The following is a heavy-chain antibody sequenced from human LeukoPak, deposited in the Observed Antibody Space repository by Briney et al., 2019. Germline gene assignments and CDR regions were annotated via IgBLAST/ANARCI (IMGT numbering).Heavy chain of an antibody. Sequence: GGSLRLSCAASGFTFSDYYMSWIRQAPGKGLEWVSYVSSSGSTIYYADSVKGRFTISRDNAKNTLYLQMNSLRAEDTAVYYCARGILLGLRRAFDIWGQGTMVTVSS. V-gene: IGHV3-11*04. CDR1: GFTFSDYY. J-gene: IGHJ3*02. CDR2: VSSSGSTI. D-gene: IGHD3-10*01. CDR3: ARGILLGLRRAFDI.